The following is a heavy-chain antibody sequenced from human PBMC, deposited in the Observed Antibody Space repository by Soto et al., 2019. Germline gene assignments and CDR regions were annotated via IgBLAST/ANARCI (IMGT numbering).Heavy chain of an antibody. Sequence: PGGSLRLSCAASGFTFSTENMNWVRQAPGKGLEWVAYISSSSSTIYYADSVKGRSTISRDNAKNSLYLQTNSLRDEDTAVYYCARDHLNSWGQGTLVTV. CDR3: ARDHLNS. CDR1: GFTFSTEN. CDR2: ISSSSSTI. J-gene: IGHJ4*02. V-gene: IGHV3-48*02.